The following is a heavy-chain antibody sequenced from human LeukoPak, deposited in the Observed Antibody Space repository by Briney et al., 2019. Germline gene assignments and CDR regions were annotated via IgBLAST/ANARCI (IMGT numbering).Heavy chain of an antibody. Sequence: SETLSLTCTVSGYPVSSASYWTWIRQPPGKGLEWIGSIYYGGSTYYTPSLKSRVTISVDTSKNQFSLKLSSVTAADTAVYYCARGLDSSSSYWGQGTLVTVSS. D-gene: IGHD6-6*01. V-gene: IGHV4-38-2*02. CDR2: IYYGGST. CDR3: ARGLDSSSSY. CDR1: GYPVSSASY. J-gene: IGHJ4*02.